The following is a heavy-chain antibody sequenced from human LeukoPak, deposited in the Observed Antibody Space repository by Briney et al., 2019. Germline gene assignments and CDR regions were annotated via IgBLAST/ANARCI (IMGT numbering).Heavy chain of an antibody. V-gene: IGHV4-59*09. D-gene: IGHD1-26*01. Sequence: ECIGYIYYSGIPNYNPSLKSRLTISVDTSKNQFSLKLSSVTAADTAVYYCASGSYAAGPDYWGQGTLVTVSS. CDR2: IYYSGIP. CDR3: ASGSYAAGPDY. J-gene: IGHJ4*02.